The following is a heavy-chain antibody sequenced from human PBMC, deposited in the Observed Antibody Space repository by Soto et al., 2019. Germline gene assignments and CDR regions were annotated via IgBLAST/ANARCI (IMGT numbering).Heavy chain of an antibody. CDR3: ARDPSRGSEWARYLDL. CDR2: ISLSSGNV. Sequence: EVQLVESGGGLVQPGGSLRLSCAASGFSLSSYAMDWVRQAPGQGLEWVSYISLSSGNVHYADSVRGRFTVSRDNAKNXLDLLMNSLRAEDTAGYYCARDPSRGSEWARYLDLWGRGTLVTVSS. CDR1: GFSLSSYA. D-gene: IGHD1-26*01. J-gene: IGHJ2*01. V-gene: IGHV3-48*01.